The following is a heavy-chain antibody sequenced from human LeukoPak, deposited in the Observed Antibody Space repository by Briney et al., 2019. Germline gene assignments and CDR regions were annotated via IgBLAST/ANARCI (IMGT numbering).Heavy chain of an antibody. V-gene: IGHV1-69*01. J-gene: IGHJ4*02. CDR1: GGTFSSYA. D-gene: IGHD2-21*02. Sequence: SVKVSCKASGGTFSSYAISWVRQAPGQGLEWMGGITPIFRTPNYAQKFQGRVTITAVESMSTAYTELSSLRSEDTAVYYCARGWLAETTVVTPYNYWGQGTLVTVSS. CDR2: ITPIFRTP. CDR3: ARGWLAETTVVTPYNY.